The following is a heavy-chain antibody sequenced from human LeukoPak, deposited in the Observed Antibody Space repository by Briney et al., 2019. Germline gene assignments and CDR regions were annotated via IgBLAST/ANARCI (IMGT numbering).Heavy chain of an antibody. CDR1: VFTFSSYA. Sequence: PGGSLRLSCAASVFTFSSYAMSWVRQAPGKGLEWVSAISGSGGSKYYADTVKARFTISRDNSKNTLSLQMNSLRAEDTAVYYCASTEDSSGYISPYFDYWGQGTLVTVSS. CDR2: ISGSGGSK. D-gene: IGHD3-22*01. J-gene: IGHJ4*02. CDR3: ASTEDSSGYISPYFDY. V-gene: IGHV3-23*01.